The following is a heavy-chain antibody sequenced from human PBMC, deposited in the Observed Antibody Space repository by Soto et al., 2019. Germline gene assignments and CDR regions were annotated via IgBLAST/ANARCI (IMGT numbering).Heavy chain of an antibody. V-gene: IGHV4-34*01. CDR1: GGSFNGYY. Sequence: SETLSLTCAVYGGSFNGYYWSWIRQPPGEGLEWIGEINHSGSTNYNPSLKSRVTISVDTSKNQFSLKLSSVTAADTAVYYCARGRGGDIVVVVAARVVLDVWGQGTTVTVSS. J-gene: IGHJ6*02. D-gene: IGHD2-15*01. CDR3: ARGRGGDIVVVVAARVVLDV. CDR2: INHSGST.